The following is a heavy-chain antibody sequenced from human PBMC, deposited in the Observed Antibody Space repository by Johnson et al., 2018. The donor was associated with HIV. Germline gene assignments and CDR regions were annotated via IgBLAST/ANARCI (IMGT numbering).Heavy chain of an antibody. D-gene: IGHD6-13*01. V-gene: IGHV3-66*01. Sequence: EVQLVESGGGLVQPGGSLRLSCAASGFTFSNAWMSWVRQGPGKGLEWVSVIDSGGKTYNADSVKGRFTISRDSSKNTLYLQMNSLRAEDTALYYCARGGSSSWYGSKYYAFDIWGQGTMVTVSS. CDR1: GFTFSNAW. CDR3: ARGGSSSWYGSKYYAFDI. J-gene: IGHJ3*02. CDR2: IDSGGKT.